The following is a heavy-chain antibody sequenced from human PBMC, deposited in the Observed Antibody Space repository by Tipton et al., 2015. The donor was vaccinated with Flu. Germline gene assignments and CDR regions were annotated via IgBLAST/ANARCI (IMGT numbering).Heavy chain of an antibody. D-gene: IGHD2-21*02. CDR2: FSWDGGST. Sequence: SLRLSCAASGFTFDDYAMHWVRQAPGKGLEWVSLFSWDGGSTYYADSVKGRFTISRDNSKNSLYLQMNSLRAEDTALYCCAKDRVTTGGFGMDVWGQGTTVTVSS. V-gene: IGHV3-43D*03. CDR3: AKDRVTTGGFGMDV. J-gene: IGHJ6*02. CDR1: GFTFDDYA.